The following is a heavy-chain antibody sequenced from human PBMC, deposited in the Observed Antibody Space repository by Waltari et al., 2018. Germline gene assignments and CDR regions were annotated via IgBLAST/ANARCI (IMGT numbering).Heavy chain of an antibody. CDR2: VIPGGDKG. CDR3: ARNRADVDSDGNWFDP. V-gene: IGHV1-69*04. CDR1: GGTLSSYA. D-gene: IGHD4-17*01. Sequence: QVQLVQSGAEVKRPGSSVKVSCKASGGTLSSYAVSWVRQAPGHGLEWMGRVIPGGDKGNDAQKVQGRLTISADKGTRTAYMELSSLTPDDTAVYYCARNRADVDSDGNWFDPWGQGTLVTVSS. J-gene: IGHJ5*02.